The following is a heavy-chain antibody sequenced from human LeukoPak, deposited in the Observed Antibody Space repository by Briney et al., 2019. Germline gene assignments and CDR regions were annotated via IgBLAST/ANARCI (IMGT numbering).Heavy chain of an antibody. D-gene: IGHD3-10*01. CDR2: IIPIFGTA. CDR1: GGTFSSYA. CDR3: ATSSYGSGIMGDYYYYYMDV. V-gene: IGHV1-69*06. J-gene: IGHJ6*03. Sequence: GASVKVSCKASGGTFSSYAISWVRQAPGQGLEWMGGIIPIFGTANYAQKFQGRVTITADKSTSTAYMELSSLRSEDTAVYYCATSSYGSGIMGDYYYYYMDVWGEGTTVTISS.